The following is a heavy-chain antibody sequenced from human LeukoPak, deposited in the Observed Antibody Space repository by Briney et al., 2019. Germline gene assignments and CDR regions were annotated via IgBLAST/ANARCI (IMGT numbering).Heavy chain of an antibody. CDR2: IYYSGST. CDR3: ARLDFDILTGYAYYYMDV. Sequence: SETLSLTCTVSGGSISSSSYYWGWIRQPPGKGLEWIGSIYYSGSTYYNPSLKSRVTISVDTSKNQFSLKLSSVTAADTAVYYCARLDFDILTGYAYYYMDVWGKGTTVTISS. V-gene: IGHV4-39*01. J-gene: IGHJ6*03. D-gene: IGHD3-9*01. CDR1: GGSISSSSYY.